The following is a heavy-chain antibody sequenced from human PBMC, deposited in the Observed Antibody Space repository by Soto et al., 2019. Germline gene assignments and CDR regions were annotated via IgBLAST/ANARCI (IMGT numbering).Heavy chain of an antibody. CDR2: IYYSGST. Sequence: QVQLQESGPGLVKPSPTLSLTCTVSGGSIRSGGYYGSWIRQHPGKGLEWIGYIYYSGSTYYNPSLKRRVTRSVDTPKNQFSLKLSSVTAADTAVYYCARACPLCIAAASYGMDVWGQGTTVTVSS. J-gene: IGHJ6*02. CDR1: GGSIRSGGYY. D-gene: IGHD6-13*01. V-gene: IGHV4-31*03. CDR3: ARACPLCIAAASYGMDV.